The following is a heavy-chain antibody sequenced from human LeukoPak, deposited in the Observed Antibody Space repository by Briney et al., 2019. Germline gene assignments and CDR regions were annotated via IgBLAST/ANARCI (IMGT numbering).Heavy chain of an antibody. CDR2: ITGSGDST. V-gene: IGHV3-23*01. CDR3: AKLIAVAGTDDY. D-gene: IGHD6-19*01. J-gene: IGHJ4*02. CDR1: GFTFSSCA. Sequence: GGSLRLSCAASGFTFSSCALSWVRQAPGKGLEWVSAITGSGDSTYYADSVKGRFTISRDNSKNTLYLQVNSLRAEDTAIYYCAKLIAVAGTDDYWGQGTLVTVSS.